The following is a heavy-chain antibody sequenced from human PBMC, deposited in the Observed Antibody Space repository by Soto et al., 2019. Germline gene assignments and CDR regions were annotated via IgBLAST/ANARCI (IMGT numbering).Heavy chain of an antibody. CDR2: IYYSGST. D-gene: IGHD3-10*01. CDR3: ARGRFGELLGLYGMDV. J-gene: IGHJ6*02. V-gene: IGHV4-39*01. CDR1: GGSISSSSYY. Sequence: QLQLQESGPGLVKPSETLSLTCTVSGGSISSSSYYWGWIRQPPGKGLEWIGSIYYSGSTYYNPSLKSRVTIYVDTSTNQFSLKLSSVTAADTAVYYCARGRFGELLGLYGMDVWGQGTTVTVSS.